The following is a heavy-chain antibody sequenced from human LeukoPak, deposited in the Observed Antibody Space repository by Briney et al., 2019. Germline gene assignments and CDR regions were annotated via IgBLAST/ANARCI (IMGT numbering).Heavy chain of an antibody. J-gene: IGHJ3*02. CDR2: IYYTGST. CDR1: GGSISSFY. CDR3: ARHQWVPAFDI. V-gene: IGHV4-59*08. D-gene: IGHD1-26*01. Sequence: SETLSLTCTVSGGSISSFYWNWIRQPPGKGLEWIGYIYYTGSTNYNPSLTSRVTISIDTSKNQFSLKLSSVTAADTAVYYCARHQWVPAFDIWGQGTVVTVSS.